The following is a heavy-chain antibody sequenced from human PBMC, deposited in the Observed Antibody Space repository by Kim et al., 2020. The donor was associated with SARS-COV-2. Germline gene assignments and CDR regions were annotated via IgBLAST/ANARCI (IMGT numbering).Heavy chain of an antibody. V-gene: IGHV3-48*01. CDR3: ARDQGGSSNP. J-gene: IGHJ5*02. D-gene: IGHD2-15*01. CDR2: ISSSSSTI. Sequence: GGSLRLSCAASGFTFSSYSMNWVRQAPGKGLEWVSYISSSSSTIYYADSVKGRFTISRDNAKNSLHLQMNSLRAEDTAVYYCARDQGGSSNPWGQGTLLTVSS. CDR1: GFTFSSYS.